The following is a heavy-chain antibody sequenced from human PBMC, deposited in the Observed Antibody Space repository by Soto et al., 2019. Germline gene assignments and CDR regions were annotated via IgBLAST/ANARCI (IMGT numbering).Heavy chain of an antibody. J-gene: IGHJ6*02. CDR3: APAPTNYADKWLYYYYGMDV. CDR1: GYTFTDYY. V-gene: IGHV1-2*02. Sequence: QVQLVQSGAEVKKPGASVKVSCKTAGYTFTDYYIHWVRQAPGQGLEWMGWINPDSGGTLYAQRFQGRVTVTSHTSTSTAYMALSRVTSDDTAVYYCAPAPTNYADKWLYYYYGMDVWGQGTPLTVSS. D-gene: IGHD4-17*01. CDR2: INPDSGGT.